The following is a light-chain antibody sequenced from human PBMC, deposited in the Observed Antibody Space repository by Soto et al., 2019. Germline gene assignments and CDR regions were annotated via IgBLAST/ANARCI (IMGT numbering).Light chain of an antibody. CDR2: GAS. CDR1: QSVSSTY. V-gene: IGKV3-20*01. CDR3: QQYGSSPET. Sequence: EIVLTQSPGTLSLSPGERASLSCRASQSVSSTYLAWHQQKPGQAPRLLIYGASSRATGFPDRFSGSGSGTDFTLTISRLEPEDFAVYYCQQYGSSPETFGQGTKVDIK. J-gene: IGKJ1*01.